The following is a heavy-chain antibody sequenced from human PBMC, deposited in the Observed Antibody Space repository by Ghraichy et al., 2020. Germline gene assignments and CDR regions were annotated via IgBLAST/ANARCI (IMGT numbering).Heavy chain of an antibody. CDR3: ARVFVVVPAALGWSLPLAYYGMDV. J-gene: IGHJ6*02. D-gene: IGHD2-2*01. CDR1: GYTFTSYY. V-gene: IGHV1-46*01. CDR2: INPSGGST. Sequence: ASVKVSCKASGYTFTSYYMHWVRQAPGQGLECMGIINPSGGSTSYAQKFQGRVTMTRDTSTSTVYMELSSLRSEDTAVYYCARVFVVVPAALGWSLPLAYYGMDVWGQGTTVTVSS.